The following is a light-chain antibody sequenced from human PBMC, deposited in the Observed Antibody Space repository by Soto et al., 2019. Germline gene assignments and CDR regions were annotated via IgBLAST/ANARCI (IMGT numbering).Light chain of an antibody. V-gene: IGKV3-15*01. CDR3: QQYKNWPPLT. CDR2: GAF. J-gene: IGKJ4*01. Sequence: EIVMTQSPATLSVSPGETATLSCRASQSVTYNLAWYQQKPGQGPRLLIYGAFTGATGIPARFSGSGSGTEFTLTIRSLQSEDFAVYYCQQYKNWPPLTFGGGTKVEIK. CDR1: QSVTYN.